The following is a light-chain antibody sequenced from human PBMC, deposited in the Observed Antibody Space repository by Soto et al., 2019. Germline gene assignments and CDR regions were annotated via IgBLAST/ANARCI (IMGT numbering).Light chain of an antibody. CDR1: QSVSSSY. CDR3: QQYGSSPWT. Sequence: EIVLTQSPGTLSLSPGERVTLSCRASQSVSSSYLAWYQQKPGQAPRLLIYGASSRATGIPDRFSGSGSGTDFTLTISRLEPEDFAVYYCQQYGSSPWTFGQGTKVETK. V-gene: IGKV3-20*01. J-gene: IGKJ1*01. CDR2: GAS.